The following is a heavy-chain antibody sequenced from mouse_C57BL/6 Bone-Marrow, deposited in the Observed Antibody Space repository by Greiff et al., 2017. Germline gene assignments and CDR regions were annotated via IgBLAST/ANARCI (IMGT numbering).Heavy chain of an antibody. CDR1: GYTFTSYW. J-gene: IGHJ3*01. CDR2: INPSSGYT. D-gene: IGHD2-4*01. Sequence: QVQLKQSGAELAKPGASVKLSCKASGYTFTSYWMHWVKQRPGQGLEWIGYINPSSGYTKYNQKFKDKATLTADKSSSTAYMQLSSLTYEDSAVYYCASFYYDYDVFAYWGQGTLVTVSA. CDR3: ASFYYDYDVFAY. V-gene: IGHV1-7*01.